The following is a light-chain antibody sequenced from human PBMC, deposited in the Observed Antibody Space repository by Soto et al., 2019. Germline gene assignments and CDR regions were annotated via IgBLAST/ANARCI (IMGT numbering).Light chain of an antibody. J-gene: IGLJ3*02. CDR2: EVT. V-gene: IGLV2-8*01. Sequence: QSVLTQPPSASGSPGQSVTISCTGTSSDVGGYNSVSWYQQYPGRAPKLMIYEVTKRPSGVPDRFSGSKSGNTASLTVSGLQAEDEADYYCSSYAASNTCYFGFGGGTKLTVL. CDR3: SSYAASNTCYFG. CDR1: SSDVGGYNS.